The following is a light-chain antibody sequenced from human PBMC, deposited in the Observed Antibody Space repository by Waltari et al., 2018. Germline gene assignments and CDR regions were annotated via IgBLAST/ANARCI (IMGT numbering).Light chain of an antibody. Sequence: QSALTQPPSASGSPGQSVTISCTGTSSDVGTYNSVSWYQQHPVKAPKLMIYEVTKRPAGVPDRFSGSKSGNTASLTVAGLQAEDAADYYCCSFAGSNIVVFGGGTKLTVL. CDR1: SSDVGTYNS. CDR3: CSFAGSNIVV. J-gene: IGLJ2*01. V-gene: IGLV2-8*01. CDR2: EVT.